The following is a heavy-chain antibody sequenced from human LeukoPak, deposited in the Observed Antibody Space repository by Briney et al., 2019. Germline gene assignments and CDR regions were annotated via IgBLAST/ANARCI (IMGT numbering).Heavy chain of an antibody. CDR1: GGSFTDYF. CDR2: IYYSGRT. J-gene: IGHJ4*02. CDR3: TRDRAHGTQDY. Sequence: SETLSLTCTVSGGSFTDYFWGWIRQPPGKGLEWIGSIYYSGRTFYNPSLKNRVSISLDTSKGQFSLNLDSVTAADTAVDFCTRDRAHGTQDYWGQGTLVTVSS. V-gene: IGHV4-39*07. D-gene: IGHD1-26*01.